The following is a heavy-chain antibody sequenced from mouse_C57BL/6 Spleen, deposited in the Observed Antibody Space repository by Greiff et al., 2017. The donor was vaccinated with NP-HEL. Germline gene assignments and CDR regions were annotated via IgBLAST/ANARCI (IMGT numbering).Heavy chain of an antibody. D-gene: IGHD2-5*01. CDR1: GYAFSSSW. V-gene: IGHV1-82*01. Sequence: QVQLKESGPELVKPGASVKISCKASGYAFSSSWMNWVKQRPGKGLEWIGRIYPGDGDTNYNGKFKGKATLTADKSSSTAYMQLSSLTSEDSAVYFCARDLYYSKGYFDVWGTGTTVTVSS. CDR3: ARDLYYSKGYFDV. CDR2: IYPGDGDT. J-gene: IGHJ1*03.